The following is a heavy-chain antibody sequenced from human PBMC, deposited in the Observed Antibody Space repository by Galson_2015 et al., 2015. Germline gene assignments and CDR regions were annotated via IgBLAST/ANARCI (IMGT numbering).Heavy chain of an antibody. Sequence: TLSLTCTVSGGSISSGSYYWSWIRQPAGKGLEWIGRIYTSGSTNYNPSLKSRVTISVDTSKNQFSLKLSSVTAADTAVYYCATEHVKTAVAVNWGQGTLVTVSS. CDR2: IYTSGST. CDR1: GGSISSGSYY. CDR3: ATEHVKTAVAVN. J-gene: IGHJ4*02. D-gene: IGHD6-19*01. V-gene: IGHV4-61*02.